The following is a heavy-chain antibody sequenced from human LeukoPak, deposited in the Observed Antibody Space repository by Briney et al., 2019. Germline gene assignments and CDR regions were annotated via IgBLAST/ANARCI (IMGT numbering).Heavy chain of an antibody. CDR2: IYTSGST. J-gene: IGHJ4*02. CDR1: GGSISSSSYY. Sequence: PSETLSLTCTVSGGSISSSSYYWSWIRQPAGKGLEWIGRIYTSGSTNYNPSLKRRVTISVDTSKNQFSLKLSSVTAADTAVYYCARVTGYMIEDYFDYWGQGTLVTVSS. CDR3: ARVTGYMIEDYFDY. V-gene: IGHV4-61*02. D-gene: IGHD3-22*01.